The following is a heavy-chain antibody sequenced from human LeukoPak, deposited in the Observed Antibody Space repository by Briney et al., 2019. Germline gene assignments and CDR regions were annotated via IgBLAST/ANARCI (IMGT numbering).Heavy chain of an antibody. CDR1: GGSISSYY. V-gene: IGHV4-4*07. J-gene: IGHJ4*02. CDR3: ARSKRGYSSYDLPRYNYFDY. Sequence: SETLSLTCTVSGGSISSYYWSWIRQPAGKGLEWIGRIYTSGSTNYNPSLKSRVTMSVDTSKNQFSLKLSSVTAADTAVYYCARSKRGYSSYDLPRYNYFDYWGQGTLVTVSS. D-gene: IGHD5-12*01. CDR2: IYTSGST.